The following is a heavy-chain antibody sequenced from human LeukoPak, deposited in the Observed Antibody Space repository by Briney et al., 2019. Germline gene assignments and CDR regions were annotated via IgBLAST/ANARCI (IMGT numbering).Heavy chain of an antibody. CDR2: INPSGGST. D-gene: IGHD5-18*01. Sequence: ASVKVSFKASGYTFTSYYMHWVRQAPGQWLEWMGIINPSGGSTSYAQKFQGRVTMTRDTSTSTVYMELSSLRSEDTAVYYCARDKGIQLWLPNWFDPWGQGTVVTVSS. CDR1: GYTFTSYY. J-gene: IGHJ5*02. V-gene: IGHV1-46*01. CDR3: ARDKGIQLWLPNWFDP.